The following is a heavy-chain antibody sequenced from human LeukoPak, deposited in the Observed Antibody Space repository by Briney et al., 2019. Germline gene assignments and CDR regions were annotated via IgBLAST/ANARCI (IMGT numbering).Heavy chain of an antibody. V-gene: IGHV4-30-2*01. Sequence: SETLSLTCTVSGGPISSGGYYWSWIRQPPGKGLEWIGYIYHSGSTYYNPSLKSRVTISADRSKNQFSLKLSSVTAADTAVYYCARDTYSSSYEWSDPWGQGTLVTVSS. D-gene: IGHD6-6*01. J-gene: IGHJ5*02. CDR2: IYHSGST. CDR1: GGPISSGGYY. CDR3: ARDTYSSSYEWSDP.